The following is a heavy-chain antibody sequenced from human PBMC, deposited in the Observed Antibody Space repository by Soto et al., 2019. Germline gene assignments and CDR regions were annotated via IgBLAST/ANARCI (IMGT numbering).Heavy chain of an antibody. D-gene: IGHD6-13*01. V-gene: IGHV4-59*01. Sequence: SETLSLTCTVSGGSISSYYWSWIRQPPGKGLEWIGYIYYSGSTNYNPSLKSRVTISVDTSKNQFSLKLSSVTAADTAVYYCAVSGIAAAGTHWFDPWGQGTLVTVSS. J-gene: IGHJ5*02. CDR2: IYYSGST. CDR1: GGSISSYY. CDR3: AVSGIAAAGTHWFDP.